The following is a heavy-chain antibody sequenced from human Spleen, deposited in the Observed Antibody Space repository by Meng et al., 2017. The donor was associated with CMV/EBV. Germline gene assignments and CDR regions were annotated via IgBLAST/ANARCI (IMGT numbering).Heavy chain of an antibody. J-gene: IGHJ6*02. CDR2: IYYSGIT. Sequence: SETLSLTCTVSGDSISSYYWSWIRQPPGKGLEWIGYIYYSGITNYNPSLKSRVTISEDTSKNHFSLKLSSVTAADTAVYYCARGLHEYYYGMDVWGQGTTVTVSS. CDR1: GDSISSYY. CDR3: ARGLHEYYYGMDV. D-gene: IGHD4-11*01. V-gene: IGHV4-59*01.